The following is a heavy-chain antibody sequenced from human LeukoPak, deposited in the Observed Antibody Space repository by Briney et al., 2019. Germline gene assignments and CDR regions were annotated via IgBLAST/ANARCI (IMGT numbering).Heavy chain of an antibody. D-gene: IGHD4-17*01. Sequence: GESLKISCKGSGYSFTNYWISWVRQMSGKGLEWMGTIDPSDSYTNYRPSFQGHVAISADKSISTAYLQWSSLKASDTAMYYCAKHYGDYVGFFDYWGQGTLVTVSS. CDR2: IDPSDSYT. J-gene: IGHJ4*02. V-gene: IGHV5-10-1*01. CDR3: AKHYGDYVGFFDY. CDR1: GYSFTNYW.